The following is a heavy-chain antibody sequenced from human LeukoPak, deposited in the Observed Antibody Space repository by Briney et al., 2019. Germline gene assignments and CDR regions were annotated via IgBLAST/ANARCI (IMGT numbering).Heavy chain of an antibody. CDR1: GDSISSGTW. CDR2: VYHDGNT. J-gene: IGHJ5*02. CDR3: ASSNNYVWFDP. V-gene: IGHV4-4*02. D-gene: IGHD4-11*01. Sequence: SETLSLTCAVSGDSISSGTWWSWVRQPPGKGLEWIGEVYHDGNTKYSPSFRSRVTMSVDNSKSQFSLELSSVTAADTAVYYCASSNNYVWFDPWGQGALVTVSS.